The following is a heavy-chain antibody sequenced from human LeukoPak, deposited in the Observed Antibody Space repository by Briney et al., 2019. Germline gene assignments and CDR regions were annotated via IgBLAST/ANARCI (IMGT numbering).Heavy chain of an antibody. J-gene: IGHJ3*02. D-gene: IGHD2-2*01. V-gene: IGHV4-34*01. CDR3: ARWARSSPAAFDT. CDR2: INHSGST. CDR1: GGSFSGYY. Sequence: PSETLSLTCAVYGGSFSGYYWSWIRQPPGKGLEWIGEINHSGSTNYNPSLKRRVTISVDTSKNQFSLKLSSVTAADTAVYYCARWARSSPAAFDTWGQGTMVTVSS.